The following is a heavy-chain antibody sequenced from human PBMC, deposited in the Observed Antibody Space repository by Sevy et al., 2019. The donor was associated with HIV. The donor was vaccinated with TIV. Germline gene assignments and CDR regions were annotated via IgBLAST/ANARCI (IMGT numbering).Heavy chain of an antibody. D-gene: IGHD4-4*01. V-gene: IGHV3-53*01. CDR3: ARDRVVHNDYIFVAYYYGMDV. CDR1: GFAVSDNC. Sequence: GGSLRLSCAVSGFAVSDNCMSWVRQSPGKGLEWVSVIFSGGSTSYADSVKGRFTVSRDNSRNTLYLQMDNLRAEDTATYYCARDRVVHNDYIFVAYYYGMDVWGQGTTVTVSS. J-gene: IGHJ6*02. CDR2: IFSGGST.